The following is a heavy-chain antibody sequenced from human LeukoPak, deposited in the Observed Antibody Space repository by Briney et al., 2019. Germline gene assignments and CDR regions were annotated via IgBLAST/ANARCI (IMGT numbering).Heavy chain of an antibody. CDR2: ISSNGGST. CDR3: ARVGWELRAFDI. V-gene: IGHV3-64*01. CDR1: GFTFSSYA. D-gene: IGHD1-26*01. Sequence: GGSLRLSCAASGFTFSSYAMHWVRQAPGKGLEYVSAISSNGGSTYYANSVKGRFTISRDNSKNTLYLQMGSLRAEDMAVYYCARVGWELRAFDIWGQGTMVTVSS. J-gene: IGHJ3*02.